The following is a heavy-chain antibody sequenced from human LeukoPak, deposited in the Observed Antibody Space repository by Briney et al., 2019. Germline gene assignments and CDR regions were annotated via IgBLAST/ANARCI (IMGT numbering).Heavy chain of an antibody. CDR2: IYHRGNT. V-gene: IGHV4-4*02. J-gene: IGHJ4*02. D-gene: IGHD5-12*01. CDR3: GRIGYSGYGTVDY. Sequence: SETLSLTCAVSGGSISGINWWSWVRQPLGKGLELIGEIYHRGNTNYNPSLKSRVTISVDDSKNQFSLNLSSVTAADTAVYYCGRIGYSGYGTVDYWGQRTLVTVSS. CDR1: GGSISGINW.